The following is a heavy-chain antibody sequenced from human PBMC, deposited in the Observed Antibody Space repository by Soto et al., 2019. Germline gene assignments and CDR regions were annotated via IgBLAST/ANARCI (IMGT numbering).Heavy chain of an antibody. CDR1: GFTFSNYW. J-gene: IGHJ4*02. CDR3: ARIGYSSSSFDY. V-gene: IGHV3-7*03. CDR2: IKQDGSQI. D-gene: IGHD6-6*01. Sequence: EVQLVESGGGLVQSGESLRLSCAASGFTFSNYWMSWVRRAPGKGLEWLANIKQDGSQIYYMDSVKGRFTISRDNAKKSVFMQMNSLRAEDTAVYHCARIGYSSSSFDYWGQGTLVTVSS.